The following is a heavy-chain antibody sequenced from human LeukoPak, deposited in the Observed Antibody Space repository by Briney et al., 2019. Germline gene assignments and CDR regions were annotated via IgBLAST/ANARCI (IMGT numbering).Heavy chain of an antibody. D-gene: IGHD1-26*01. J-gene: IGHJ4*02. CDR3: ARAVGATPIDY. Sequence: ASVKVSCKASGYTFTRYDNNWVRQATGQGLEWMGWMNPNSGNTGYAQKLQGRVTMTRNTSISTAYMELSSLRSEDTAVYYCARAVGATPIDYWGRGTLVSVSS. CDR2: MNPNSGNT. V-gene: IGHV1-8*01. CDR1: GYTFTRYD.